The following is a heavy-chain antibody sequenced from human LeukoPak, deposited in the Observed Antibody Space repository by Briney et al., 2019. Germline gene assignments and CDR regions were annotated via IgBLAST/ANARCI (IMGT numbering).Heavy chain of an antibody. V-gene: IGHV3-7*01. D-gene: IGHD2-2*01. Sequence: GGSLRLSCAASGFTFSNYWMSWVRQAPGKGLEWVANIKQDGGEEHYVDSVKGRFTISRDNAKNSVYLHMNSLRAEDTAVYYCVRPYSTSGLGYWGRGTLVTVSS. CDR1: GFTFSNYW. J-gene: IGHJ4*02. CDR2: IKQDGGEE. CDR3: VRPYSTSGLGY.